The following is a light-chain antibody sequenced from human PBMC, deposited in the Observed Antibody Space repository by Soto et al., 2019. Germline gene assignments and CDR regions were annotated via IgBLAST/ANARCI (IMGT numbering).Light chain of an antibody. CDR1: QSVSTD. CDR2: GAS. V-gene: IGKV3-15*01. Sequence: EVLVTQSPATLSVSPGEGVTLSCRASQSVSTDLAWYQQKPGQAPRLLIYGASTRAIGVPDRFSGSGSGTDFTFTISSLQSEDSAIYYCQQYFRWPPWTFGQGTKVDIK. J-gene: IGKJ1*01. CDR3: QQYFRWPPWT.